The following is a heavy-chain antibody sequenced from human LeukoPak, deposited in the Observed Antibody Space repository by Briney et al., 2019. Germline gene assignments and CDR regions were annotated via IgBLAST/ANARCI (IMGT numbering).Heavy chain of an antibody. CDR3: ARANYYDSSPDY. CDR1: GDSISSSTYY. V-gene: IGHV4-61*05. CDR2: IYYSGST. Sequence: SETLSLTCTVSGDSISSSTYYWGWIRQPPGKGLEWIGYIYYSGSTNYNPSLKSRVTISVDTSKNQFSLKLSSVTAADTAVYYCARANYYDSSPDYWGQGTLVTVSS. D-gene: IGHD3-22*01. J-gene: IGHJ4*02.